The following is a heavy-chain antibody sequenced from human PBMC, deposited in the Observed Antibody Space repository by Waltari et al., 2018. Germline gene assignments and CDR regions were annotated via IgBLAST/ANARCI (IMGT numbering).Heavy chain of an antibody. D-gene: IGHD1-26*01. V-gene: IGHV1-18*01. J-gene: IGHJ5*02. Sequence: QVQLVQSGAEVKKPGASVKVSCKASGYTFTSYGISWVRQAPGQGLEWMGWMGGDRADRCNTNDAHKLQGRVTMTTDTSTSTAYMELRSVRSDDTAVYYCARDYERRVGATGPNWFDPWGQGTLVTVSS. CDR3: ARDYERRVGATGPNWFDP. CDR1: GYTFTSYG. CDR2: MGGDRADRCNT.